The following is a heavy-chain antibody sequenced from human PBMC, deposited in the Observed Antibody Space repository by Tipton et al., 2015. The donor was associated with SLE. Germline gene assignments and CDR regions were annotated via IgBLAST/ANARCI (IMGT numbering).Heavy chain of an antibody. CDR3: ARELEAGTLDY. V-gene: IGHV4-34*01. CDR1: GGSFSGYY. D-gene: IGHD6-19*01. J-gene: IGHJ4*02. CDR2: ISHRGST. Sequence: TLSLTCAVYGGSFSGYYWSWIRQPPGKGLEWIGEISHRGSTSYNPSLKSRVTVSVDTSKNQFSLKLSSVTAADTAVYYCARELEAGTLDYWGQGTLVTVSS.